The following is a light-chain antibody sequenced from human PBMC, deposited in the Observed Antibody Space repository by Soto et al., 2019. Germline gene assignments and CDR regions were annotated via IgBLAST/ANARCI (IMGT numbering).Light chain of an antibody. Sequence: DIQMTQSPSSVSASVGDRVSITCRASQGISSWLAWYQQKPGRAPKILIYSVSTLQSGVPSRFSGPGSGTDFTLTINSLQPEDVATYYCQHANSFPLTFGGGTKVEIK. CDR2: SVS. CDR3: QHANSFPLT. V-gene: IGKV1-12*01. J-gene: IGKJ4*01. CDR1: QGISSW.